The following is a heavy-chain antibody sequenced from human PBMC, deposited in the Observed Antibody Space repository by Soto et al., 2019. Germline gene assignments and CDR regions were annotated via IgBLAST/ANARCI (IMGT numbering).Heavy chain of an antibody. CDR1: GGSISGYY. J-gene: IGHJ5*02. CDR2: IYYSGST. V-gene: IGHV4-59*08. CDR3: ARSEEQWLVRLGWFDP. Sequence: QVQLQESGPGLVKPSETLSLTCTVSGGSISGYYWSWIRQPPGKGLEWIGYIYYSGSTNYNPSLKSRVTISVDTSKNQFSLKLSSVTAADTAVYYCARSEEQWLVRLGWFDPWGQGTLVTVSS. D-gene: IGHD6-19*01.